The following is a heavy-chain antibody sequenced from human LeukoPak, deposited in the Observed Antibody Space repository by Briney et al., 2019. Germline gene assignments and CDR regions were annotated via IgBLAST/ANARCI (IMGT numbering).Heavy chain of an antibody. CDR3: AKDTGIVGATDAFDI. CDR1: GFSFSDHA. J-gene: IGHJ3*02. V-gene: IGHV3-23*01. D-gene: IGHD1-26*01. CDR2: ISASGDRT. Sequence: GGSLRLSCAASGFSFSDHAMGWVRQAPGKGLEWVSGISASGDRTDYADSVKGRFTISRDNSKNTLYLQMSTLRAEDTAVYYCAKDTGIVGATDAFDIWGQGTMVTVSS.